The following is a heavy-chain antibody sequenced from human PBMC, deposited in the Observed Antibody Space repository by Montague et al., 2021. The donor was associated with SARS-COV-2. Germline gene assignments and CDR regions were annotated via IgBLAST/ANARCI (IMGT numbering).Heavy chain of an antibody. Sequence: SETLSLTCSVSGGSTSNYYWTWIRQSPGKGLQWIGYIFYTGSTKFNHSLKSRVSMSLDTSKNHFSLRLTAVTAAETAPYYCARAKNICFIANCVNYFDLWGLGALVTVSS. CDR3: ARAKNICFIANCVNYFDL. D-gene: IGHD2-15*01. CDR1: GGSTSNYY. J-gene: IGHJ4*02. V-gene: IGHV4-59*01. CDR2: IFYTGST.